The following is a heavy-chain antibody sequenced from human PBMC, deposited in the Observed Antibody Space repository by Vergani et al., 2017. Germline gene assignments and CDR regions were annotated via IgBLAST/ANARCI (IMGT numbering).Heavy chain of an antibody. Sequence: EVQLVESGGGLVKPGGSLRLSCAASGFTFSNAWMSWVRQAPGKGLEWVGRIKSKTDGGTTDYAAPVKGRFTISRDDSKNTLYLQMNSLKTEDTAVYYCTTQPRVGYCSGGSCYETLYYFDYWGQGTLVTVSS. V-gene: IGHV3-15*01. CDR3: TTQPRVGYCSGGSCYETLYYFDY. D-gene: IGHD2-15*01. CDR2: IKSKTDGGTT. CDR1: GFTFSNAW. J-gene: IGHJ4*02.